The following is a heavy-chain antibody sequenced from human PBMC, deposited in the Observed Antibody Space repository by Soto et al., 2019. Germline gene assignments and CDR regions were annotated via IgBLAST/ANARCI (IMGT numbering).Heavy chain of an antibody. D-gene: IGHD3-16*02. J-gene: IGHJ3*02. Sequence: GAPVKVSCKVSGYTLTELSMHWLRQSPGKGLEWMGGFDPEDGETIYAQKFQGRVTMTEDTSTDTAYMELSSLRSEDTAVYYCATAYKRLRLGELSLLAFDIWGQGTMVTVSS. CDR3: ATAYKRLRLGELSLLAFDI. CDR1: GYTLTELS. V-gene: IGHV1-24*01. CDR2: FDPEDGET.